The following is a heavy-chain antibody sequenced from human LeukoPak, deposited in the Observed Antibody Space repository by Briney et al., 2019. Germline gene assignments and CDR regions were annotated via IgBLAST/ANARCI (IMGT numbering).Heavy chain of an antibody. Sequence: SVKVSCKASGGTFSSYAISWVRQAPGQGLEWMGRIIPIFGTANYAQKCQGRVTITADKSTSTAYMELSSLRSEDTAVYYCAREAGTTGYYYYYYMDVWGKGTTVTVSS. J-gene: IGHJ6*03. V-gene: IGHV1-69*06. CDR2: IIPIFGTA. CDR3: AREAGTTGYYYYYYMDV. CDR1: GGTFSSYA. D-gene: IGHD1-7*01.